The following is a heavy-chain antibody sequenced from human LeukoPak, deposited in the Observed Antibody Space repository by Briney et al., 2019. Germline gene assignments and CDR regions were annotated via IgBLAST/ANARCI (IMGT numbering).Heavy chain of an antibody. Sequence: PSETLSLTCTVSGGSISSGGYYWSWIRQPPGKGLEWIGYIYHSGSTYYNPSLKSRVTISVDRSKNQFSLKLSSVTAADTAVYYCARGLEWSGVSFDYWGQGTLVTVSS. CDR3: ARGLEWSGVSFDY. V-gene: IGHV4-30-2*01. CDR2: IYHSGST. D-gene: IGHD3-3*01. J-gene: IGHJ4*02. CDR1: GGSISSGGYY.